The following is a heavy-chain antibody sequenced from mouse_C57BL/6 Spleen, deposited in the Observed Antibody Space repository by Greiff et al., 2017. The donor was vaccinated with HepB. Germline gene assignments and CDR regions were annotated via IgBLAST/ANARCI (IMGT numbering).Heavy chain of an antibody. Sequence: QVHVKQPGAELVKPGASVKLSCKASGYTFTSYWMHWVKQRPGQGLEWIGMIHPNSGSTNYNEKFKSKATLTVDKSSSTAYMQLSSLTSEDSAVYYCAAYSLRAMDYWGQGTSVTVSS. V-gene: IGHV1-64*01. D-gene: IGHD5-5*01. J-gene: IGHJ4*01. CDR2: IHPNSGST. CDR3: AAYSLRAMDY. CDR1: GYTFTSYW.